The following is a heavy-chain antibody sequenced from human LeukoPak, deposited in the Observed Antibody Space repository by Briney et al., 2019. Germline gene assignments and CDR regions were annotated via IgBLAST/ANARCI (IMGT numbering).Heavy chain of an antibody. CDR2: IYFSGTT. Sequence: PSQTLSLTCTVSGGSVSSGSYYWTWIRQTAGKGLEWIGRIYFSGTTNYNPSLNSRVTISLDTSKNQFSLKLSSVSAADTAVYYCAGGRTGDYYQYYMDVWGTGTTVRLL. D-gene: IGHD3-16*01. J-gene: IGHJ6*03. CDR3: AGGRTGDYYQYYMDV. V-gene: IGHV4-61*02. CDR1: GGSVSSGSYY.